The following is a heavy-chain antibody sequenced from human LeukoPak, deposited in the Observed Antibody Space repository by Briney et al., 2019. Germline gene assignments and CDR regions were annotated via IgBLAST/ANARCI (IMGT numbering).Heavy chain of an antibody. D-gene: IGHD2-15*01. Sequence: SETLSLTCTVSGGSISSHYWTWIRQSPVKGLEWIGDISNSGSTSYNPSLKSRVTISIDTSKNQFSLKLSSVTAADTAVYYCGRDALVGYFSYRYMDVWGKGTTVTVSS. CDR3: GRDALVGYFSYRYMDV. CDR1: GGSISSHY. J-gene: IGHJ6*03. CDR2: ISNSGST. V-gene: IGHV4-59*11.